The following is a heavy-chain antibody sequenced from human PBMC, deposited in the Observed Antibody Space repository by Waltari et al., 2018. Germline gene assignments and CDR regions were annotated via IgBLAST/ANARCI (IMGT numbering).Heavy chain of an antibody. D-gene: IGHD2-21*01. J-gene: IGHJ6*04. CDR1: GFTFSSYS. V-gene: IGHV3-21*01. CDR3: ARDCGGDCYSLDV. Sequence: EVQLVESGGGLVKPGGSLRLSCAASGFTFSSYSMNWVRQAPGKGLEWVSSISSSSSYIYYADSVKGRFTISRDNAKNSLYLQMNSLRAEDTAVYYCARDCGGDCYSLDVWGKGTTVTVSS. CDR2: ISSSSSYI.